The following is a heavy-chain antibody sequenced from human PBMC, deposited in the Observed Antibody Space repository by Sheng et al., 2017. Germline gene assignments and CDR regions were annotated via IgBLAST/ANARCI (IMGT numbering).Heavy chain of an antibody. D-gene: IGHD3-3*01. V-gene: IGHV1-69*08. CDR3: AREESVSRYYDFWSGYYESRDRYYMDV. J-gene: IGHJ6*03. Sequence: QVQLVQSGAEVKKPGSSVKVSCKASGGTFSSYTISWVRQAPGQGLEWMGRIIPILGIANYAQKFQGRVTITADKSTSTAYMELSSLRSEDTAVYYCAREESVSRYYDFWSGYYESRDRYYMDVWGKGTTVTVSS. CDR1: GGTFSSYT. CDR2: IIPILGIA.